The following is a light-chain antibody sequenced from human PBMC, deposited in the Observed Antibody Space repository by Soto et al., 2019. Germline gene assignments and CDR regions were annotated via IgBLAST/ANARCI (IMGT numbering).Light chain of an antibody. CDR3: SSYRSTDSRALPYV. CDR1: SSDVGGYNY. J-gene: IGLJ1*01. V-gene: IGLV2-14*01. Sequence: QSVLTQPASVSGSPGQSLTIPCTGTSSDVGGYNYVSWYQQAPGKAPKLVIYDVGNRPSGVSNRFSGSKSANTASLTISGLQAEDEADYYCSSYRSTDSRALPYVFGTGTKLTVL. CDR2: DVG.